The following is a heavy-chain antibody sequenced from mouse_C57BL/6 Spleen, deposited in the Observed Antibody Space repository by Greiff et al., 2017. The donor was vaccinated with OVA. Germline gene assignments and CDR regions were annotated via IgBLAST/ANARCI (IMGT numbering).Heavy chain of an antibody. CDR2: IYPRSGNT. CDR1: GYTFTSYG. CDR3: ARSYYDYDGSFAY. Sequence: QVQLQQSGAELARPGASVKLSCKASGYTFTSYGISWVKQRTGQGLEWIGEIYPRSGNTYYNEKFKGKATQTADKSSSTAYMELRSLTSADSAVNFCARSYYDYDGSFAYWGQGTLVTVTA. V-gene: IGHV1-81*01. D-gene: IGHD2-4*01. J-gene: IGHJ3*01.